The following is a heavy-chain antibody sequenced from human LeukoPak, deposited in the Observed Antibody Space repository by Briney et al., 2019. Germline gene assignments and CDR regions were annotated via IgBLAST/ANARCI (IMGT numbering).Heavy chain of an antibody. D-gene: IGHD1-1*01. Sequence: GGSLRLSCVASGFTFNNYAMHWVRQAPGKGLEYVSGISSNGGATYYANSVKGRFTISRDNSKNTLYLQMGSLRAEDMAVYYCARDQELYYFDYWGQGTLVTVSS. CDR1: GFTFNNYA. V-gene: IGHV3-64*01. CDR2: ISSNGGAT. CDR3: ARDQELYYFDY. J-gene: IGHJ4*02.